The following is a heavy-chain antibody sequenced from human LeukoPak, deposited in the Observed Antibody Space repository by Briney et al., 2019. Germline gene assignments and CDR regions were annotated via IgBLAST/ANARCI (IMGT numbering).Heavy chain of an antibody. D-gene: IGHD6-19*01. CDR3: ARGLQNRQWLASAYYYGMDV. Sequence: GGSLRLSCAASGFTFSSYDMHWVRQATGKGLEWVSAIGTAGDTYYPGSVKGRFTISRENAKNSLYLQMNSLRAGDTAVYYCARGLQNRQWLASAYYYGMDVWGQGTTVTVSS. J-gene: IGHJ6*02. CDR2: IGTAGDT. V-gene: IGHV3-13*01. CDR1: GFTFSSYD.